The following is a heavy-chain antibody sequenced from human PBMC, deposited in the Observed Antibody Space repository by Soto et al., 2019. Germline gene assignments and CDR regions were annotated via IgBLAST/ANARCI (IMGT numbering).Heavy chain of an antibody. CDR2: ISAYNGNT. J-gene: IGHJ4*02. V-gene: IGHV1-18*04. Sequence: VASVKVSCKASGYTFTSYGISWVRQAPGQGLEWMGWISAYNGNTNYAQKLQGRVTMTTDTSTSTAYMELRSLRSDDTAVYYCAREPHKAAADPFDYWGQGTLVTVSS. CDR1: GYTFTSYG. CDR3: AREPHKAAADPFDY. D-gene: IGHD6-13*01.